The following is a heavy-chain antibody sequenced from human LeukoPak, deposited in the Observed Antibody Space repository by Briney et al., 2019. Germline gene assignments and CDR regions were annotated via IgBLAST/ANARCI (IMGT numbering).Heavy chain of an antibody. J-gene: IGHJ4*02. V-gene: IGHV3-33*01. D-gene: IGHD6-13*01. Sequence: GGSLRLSCAASGFTFSSYGMHWVRQAPGKGLEWVAIIWYDGSNKYYADSVKGRFTISRDNSKNTLYLQMNSLRAEDTAVYYCARQDISSSWYRLDYWGQGSLLTVSS. CDR3: ARQDISSSWYRLDY. CDR1: GFTFSSYG. CDR2: IWYDGSNK.